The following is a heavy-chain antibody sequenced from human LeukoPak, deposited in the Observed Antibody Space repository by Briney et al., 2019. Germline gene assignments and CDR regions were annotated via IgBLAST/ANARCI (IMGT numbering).Heavy chain of an antibody. Sequence: SETLSLTCTVSGGSITTYYWSWIRQPPGKGLEWIGYIYCSGSTNYNPSLKSRVTISVDTSKNQFSLKLSSVTAADTAVYYCAGIHLGELSSINWFDPWGQGTLVTVSS. CDR3: AGIHLGELSSINWFDP. CDR2: IYCSGST. V-gene: IGHV4-59*01. CDR1: GGSITTYY. J-gene: IGHJ5*02. D-gene: IGHD3-16*02.